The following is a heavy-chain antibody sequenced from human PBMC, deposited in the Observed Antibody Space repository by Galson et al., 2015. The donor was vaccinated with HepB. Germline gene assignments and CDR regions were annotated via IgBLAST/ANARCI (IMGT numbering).Heavy chain of an antibody. D-gene: IGHD3-22*01. Sequence: PALVKPTQILTLTCTLSGFSITTAGVGVGWIRQPPGRALEWLGIIYWDDDKHYSPTLKNRVAITKDTSKNLVVLTMTNMDPIDTGTYFCAHRPLTFRYDAGGYWNYFDAWGPGMLVTVSS. J-gene: IGHJ4*02. CDR2: IYWDDDK. V-gene: IGHV2-5*02. CDR1: GFSITTAGVG. CDR3: AHRPLTFRYDAGGYWNYFDA.